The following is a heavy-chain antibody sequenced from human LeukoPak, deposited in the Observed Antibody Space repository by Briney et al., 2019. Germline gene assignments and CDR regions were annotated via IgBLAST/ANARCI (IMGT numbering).Heavy chain of an antibody. Sequence: GGSLRLSCAGSGFTFSSYEMNWVRQAPGKGLEWVSYISSSGSTIYSADSVKGRFPISRDNAKNSLYLQMNSLTSDDTAVYYCARAPSIFGGDFGYWGQGTLVTVSS. CDR1: GFTFSSYE. J-gene: IGHJ4*02. CDR2: ISSSGSTI. CDR3: ARAPSIFGGDFGY. V-gene: IGHV3-48*03. D-gene: IGHD3-10*01.